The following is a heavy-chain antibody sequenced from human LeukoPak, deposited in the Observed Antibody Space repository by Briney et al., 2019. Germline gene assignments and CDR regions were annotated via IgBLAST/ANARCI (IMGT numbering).Heavy chain of an antibody. D-gene: IGHD6-19*01. J-gene: IGHJ4*02. Sequence: PGGSLRLSCAASGFTFSSYGMSWVRQAPGKGLEWVSAISRRGGDTYYADSVKGRFTISRDNSKNTLYVQMNSLRAEDTAVYYCAKRVAYNSGYYWDYWGQGTLVTVSS. CDR2: ISRRGGDT. V-gene: IGHV3-23*01. CDR1: GFTFSSYG. CDR3: AKRVAYNSGYYWDY.